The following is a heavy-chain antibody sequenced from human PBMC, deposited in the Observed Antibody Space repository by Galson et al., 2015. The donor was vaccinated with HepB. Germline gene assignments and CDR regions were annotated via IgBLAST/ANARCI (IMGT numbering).Heavy chain of an antibody. Sequence: SVKVSCKASGYSFSNYGLSWIRQAPGPGLEWLGWFSGYDGSTNYAQKFQGRVTMTADASPGTAYLELRNLRSDDTAVYYCARDSRLELRLNNYFSYGMDVWGQGSAVTVSS. CDR3: ARDSRLELRLNNYFSYGMDV. D-gene: IGHD1-7*01. J-gene: IGHJ6*02. V-gene: IGHV1-18*01. CDR2: FSGYDGST. CDR1: GYSFSNYG.